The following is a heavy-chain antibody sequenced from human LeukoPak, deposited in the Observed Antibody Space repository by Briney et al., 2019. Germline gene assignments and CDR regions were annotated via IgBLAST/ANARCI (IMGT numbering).Heavy chain of an antibody. Sequence: SETLSLTCTVSGGSFSSYYWSWIRQPPGKGLEWIGYIYYSGSTNYNPSLKSRVTISEDTSKNQFSLKLSSVTAADTAVYFCARESRSNGAWSCFDYWGQGTLVTVSS. CDR3: ARESRSNGAWSCFDY. V-gene: IGHV4-59*01. CDR2: IYYSGST. J-gene: IGHJ4*02. CDR1: GGSFSSYY. D-gene: IGHD2-8*01.